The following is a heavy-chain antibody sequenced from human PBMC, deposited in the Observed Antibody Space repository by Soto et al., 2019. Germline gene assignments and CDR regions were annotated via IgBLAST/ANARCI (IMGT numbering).Heavy chain of an antibody. J-gene: IGHJ5*02. CDR1: GYTFTSYG. D-gene: IGHD6-13*01. Sequence: ASVKVSCKASGYTFTSYGISWVRQAPGQGLEWMGWISAYNGNTNYAQKLQGRVTMTTDTSTSTAYMELRSLRSDDTAVYHCARDVEIIAAAGTRWFDPWGQGTLVTVSS. CDR3: ARDVEIIAAAGTRWFDP. V-gene: IGHV1-18*01. CDR2: ISAYNGNT.